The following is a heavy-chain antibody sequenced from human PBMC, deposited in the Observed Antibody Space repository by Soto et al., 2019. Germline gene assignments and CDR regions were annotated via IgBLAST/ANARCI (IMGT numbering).Heavy chain of an antibody. CDR3: AKDTYYYFIIFYYVFDS. CDR1: GFTSNPYA. J-gene: IGHJ4*02. V-gene: IGHV3-30*04. CDR2: ISHDGSKT. Sequence: GGSLRLSCAASGFTSNPYAIHWFRRAPGKGLEWVAVISHDGSKTNYADSVKGRVTISRDNSKDTVYLQMNSLRAEDTAVYYCAKDTYYYFIIFYYVFDSWGQGILVTV. D-gene: IGHD3-3*01.